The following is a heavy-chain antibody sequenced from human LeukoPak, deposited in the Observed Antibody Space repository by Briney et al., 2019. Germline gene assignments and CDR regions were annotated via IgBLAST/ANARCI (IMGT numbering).Heavy chain of an antibody. Sequence: SGPTLVKPTQTLTLTCTFSGFSLSTSGVGVGWIRQPPGKALEWLALIYWDDDKRYSPSLKSRLTITKDTSKNQVVLTMTNMDPVDTATYYCAQFLAEQYFDLNWFDPWGQGTLVTVSS. D-gene: IGHD3-9*01. J-gene: IGHJ5*02. CDR2: IYWDDDK. CDR1: GFSLSTSGVG. CDR3: AQFLAEQYFDLNWFDP. V-gene: IGHV2-5*02.